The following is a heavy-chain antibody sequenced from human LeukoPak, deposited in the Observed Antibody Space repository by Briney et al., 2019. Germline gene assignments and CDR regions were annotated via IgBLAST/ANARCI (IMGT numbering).Heavy chain of an antibody. CDR2: IYHSGST. CDR3: ARDLHGSGSYDY. Sequence: SETLSLTCAVSGGSISSSNWWSWVRQPPGKGLEWIGEIYHSGSTNYNPSLKSRVTISVDTSKNQFSLKLSSVTAADTAVYYCARDLHGSGSYDYWGQGTLVTVSS. CDR1: GGSISSSNW. D-gene: IGHD3-10*01. J-gene: IGHJ4*02. V-gene: IGHV4-4*02.